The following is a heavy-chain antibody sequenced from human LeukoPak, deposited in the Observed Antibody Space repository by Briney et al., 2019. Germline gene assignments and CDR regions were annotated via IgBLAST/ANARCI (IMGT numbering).Heavy chain of an antibody. J-gene: IGHJ3*02. CDR3: ASEYYDYVWGSYRSTDAFDI. V-gene: IGHV4-39*01. CDR2: IYYSGST. Sequence: SETLSLTCTVSGGSISSSSYYWGWIRQPPGKGLEWIGSIYYSGSTYCNPSLKSRVTISVDTSKNQFSLKLSSVTAADTAVYYCASEYYDYVWGSYRSTDAFDIWGQGTMVTVSS. CDR1: GGSISSSSYY. D-gene: IGHD3-16*02.